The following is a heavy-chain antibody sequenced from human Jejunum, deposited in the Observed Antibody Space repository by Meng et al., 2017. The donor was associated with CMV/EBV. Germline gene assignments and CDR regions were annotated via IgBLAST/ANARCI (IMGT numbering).Heavy chain of an antibody. V-gene: IGHV3-21*01. CDR3: ARLPMYCSTTTCYVDY. D-gene: IGHD2-2*01. Sequence: TSTTDSMGWVRQAPGKGLEWVSSISSSSRYINYADSVKGRFTVSRDNAENSLSLQMHSLRAEDTAVYYCARLPMYCSTTTCYVDYWGQGTVVTVSS. J-gene: IGHJ4*02. CDR1: TSTTDS. CDR2: ISSSSRYI.